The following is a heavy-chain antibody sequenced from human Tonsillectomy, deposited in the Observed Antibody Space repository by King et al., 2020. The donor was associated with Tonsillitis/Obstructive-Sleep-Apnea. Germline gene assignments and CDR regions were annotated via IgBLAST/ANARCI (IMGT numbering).Heavy chain of an antibody. CDR2: INPSDSGT. D-gene: IGHD6-13*01. J-gene: IGHJ4*02. CDR1: GYTFTNYY. V-gene: IGHV1-46*01. CDR3: ARKALAAAGKILDY. Sequence: QLVQSGAEVKKPGASVKVSCKASGYTFTNYYMHWVRQAPGQGLEWMGIINPSDSGTNYAQKFQGRVTLTRDTSTSTVHMGLSSLRSEDTAVYYCARKALAAAGKILDYWGQGTLVTVSS.